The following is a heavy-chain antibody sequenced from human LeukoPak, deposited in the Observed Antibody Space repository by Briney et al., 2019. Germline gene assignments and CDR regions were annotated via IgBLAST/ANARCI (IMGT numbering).Heavy chain of an antibody. CDR1: GDSITSFY. CDR3: ARTGGYMVWGVQNWFDP. Sequence: PSETLSLTCTVSGDSITSFYWSWIRQPPGKGLEWIGYIYYSGSTNYNPSLKSRVTISVDTSKNQFSLKLSSVTAADTAVYYCARTGGYMVWGVQNWFDPWGQGTLVTVSS. CDR2: IYYSGST. V-gene: IGHV4-59*08. D-gene: IGHD3-10*01. J-gene: IGHJ5*02.